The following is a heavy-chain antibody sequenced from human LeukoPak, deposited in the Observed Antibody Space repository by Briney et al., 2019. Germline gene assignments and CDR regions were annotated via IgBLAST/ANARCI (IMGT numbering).Heavy chain of an antibody. J-gene: IGHJ4*02. CDR1: GGSISSYY. CDR3: ARTEYSSGWYSDY. CDR2: IYTSGST. Sequence: PSETPSLTGTVSGGSISSYYWSWIRQPAGKGLEWIGRIYTSGSTNYNPSLKSRVTMSVDTSKNQFSLKLSSVTAADAAVYYCARTEYSSGWYSDYWGQGTLVTVSS. V-gene: IGHV4-4*07. D-gene: IGHD6-19*01.